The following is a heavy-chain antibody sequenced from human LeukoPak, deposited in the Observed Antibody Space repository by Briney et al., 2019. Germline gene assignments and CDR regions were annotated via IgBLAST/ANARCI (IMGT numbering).Heavy chain of an antibody. V-gene: IGHV3-21*01. Sequence: PGGSLRLSCAASGFTFSTYNMNSVRQAPGKGLEWVSSISGSSSYIYYADSVKGRFSISRDNAKNSLYLQMNSLRAEDTAVYYCARDLLGWELHYFDYWGQGTLVTVSS. CDR3: ARDLLGWELHYFDY. CDR2: ISGSSSYI. D-gene: IGHD1-26*01. J-gene: IGHJ4*02. CDR1: GFTFSTYN.